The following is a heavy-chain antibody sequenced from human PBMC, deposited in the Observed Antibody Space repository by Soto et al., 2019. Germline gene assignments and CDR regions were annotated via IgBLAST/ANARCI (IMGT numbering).Heavy chain of an antibody. CDR2: RYYSEST. V-gene: IGHV4-31*03. Sequence: KPSETLSLTCTVSGGSITTGGYYWSWIRQLPGKGLEWIGHRYYSESTYYNPSLKSRVSISLDTSKNQFSLKLSFVTAADTAMYYCARTKCSGGSCYSWSLDYWGQGTPVTVYS. D-gene: IGHD2-15*01. CDR3: ARTKCSGGSCYSWSLDY. CDR1: GGSITTGGYY. J-gene: IGHJ4*02.